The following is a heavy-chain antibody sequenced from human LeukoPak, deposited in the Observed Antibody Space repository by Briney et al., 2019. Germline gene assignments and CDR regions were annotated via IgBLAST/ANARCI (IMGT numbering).Heavy chain of an antibody. J-gene: IGHJ4*02. V-gene: IGHV3-30*04. CDR2: ISYDGSNK. Sequence: GGSLRLSCAASGFTFSSYAMHWVRQAPGKGLEWVAVISYDGSNKYYADSVKGRFTISRDNSKNTLYLQMNSLRAEDTAVYYCARGGSYVWGSYRYYFDYWGQGTLVTVSS. CDR1: GFTFSSYA. D-gene: IGHD3-16*02. CDR3: ARGGSYVWGSYRYYFDY.